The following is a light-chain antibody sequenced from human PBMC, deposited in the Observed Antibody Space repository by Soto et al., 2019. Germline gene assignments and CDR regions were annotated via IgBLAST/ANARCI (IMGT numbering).Light chain of an antibody. CDR2: DAS. Sequence: IVLTQSPGTLSLSPGERGTLSCSASQTVSSNFLAWYQQKPGQAPRLLIFDASTRATGIPDRFSGSGSGTDFTLTISRLEAEDFAVYYCQQYGSSPLTFGGGTKVDIK. V-gene: IGKV3-20*01. CDR1: QTVSSNF. J-gene: IGKJ4*01. CDR3: QQYGSSPLT.